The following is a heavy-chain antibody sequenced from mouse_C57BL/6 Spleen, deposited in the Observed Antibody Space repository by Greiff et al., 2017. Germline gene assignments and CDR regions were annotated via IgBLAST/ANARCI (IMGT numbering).Heavy chain of an antibody. CDR1: GYTFTSYW. CDR3: ARSGSNYFAWFAY. Sequence: VQLQQPGAELVMPGASVKLSCKASGYTFTSYWMHWVKQRPGQGLEWIGEIDPSDSYTKYNQKFKGKSTLTVDKSSSTAYMQLSSLTSEDSAVYYCARSGSNYFAWFAYWGQGTLVTVSA. J-gene: IGHJ3*01. CDR2: IDPSDSYT. D-gene: IGHD2-5*01. V-gene: IGHV1-69*01.